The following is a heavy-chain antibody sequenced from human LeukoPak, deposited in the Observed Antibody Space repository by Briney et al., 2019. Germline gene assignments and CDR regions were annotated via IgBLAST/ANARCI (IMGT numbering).Heavy chain of an antibody. Sequence: PGGSLRLSCAASGFTFNNIGMHWVRQAPGKGLEFVSFIDFEGVDKYYADSVKGRFTISKDYSKATLYLQMNSLRPEDTAIYYXXXXXXXXYXXDYXGQGTLVTV. J-gene: IGHJ4*02. V-gene: IGHV3-30*02. CDR2: IDFEGVDK. CDR3: XXXXXXXYXXDY. D-gene: IGHD3-10*01. CDR1: GFTFNNIG.